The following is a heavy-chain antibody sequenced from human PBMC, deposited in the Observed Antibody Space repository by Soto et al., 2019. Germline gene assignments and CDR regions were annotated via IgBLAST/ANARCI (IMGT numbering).Heavy chain of an antibody. CDR1: GFAFSSYG. J-gene: IGHJ4*02. V-gene: IGHV3-30*02. Sequence: QVQLVESGGGVVQPGGSLRLSCATSGFAFSSYGMHWVRQAPGKGLEWVAVVRFDAINKYYADSVKGRFTISRDNSKSMVYLQMNSLRPDDTAVYYCAKLPNCGGECYFDYWGQGTLVTVSS. CDR3: AKLPNCGGECYFDY. D-gene: IGHD2-21*01. CDR2: VRFDAINK.